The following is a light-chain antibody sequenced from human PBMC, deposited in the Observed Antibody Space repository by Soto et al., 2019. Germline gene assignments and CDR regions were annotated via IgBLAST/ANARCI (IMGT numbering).Light chain of an antibody. CDR3: QQYNTYWT. V-gene: IGKV1-5*03. Sequence: DIQMTQSPSTLSASVGDRVTITCRDSQSVSFWLAWYQQKPGKAPKLLIYKASNLESGVPSRFSGGGFGTEFTLTISSLQPDDFATYYCQQYNTYWTFGQGTTVEIK. CDR1: QSVSFW. CDR2: KAS. J-gene: IGKJ1*01.